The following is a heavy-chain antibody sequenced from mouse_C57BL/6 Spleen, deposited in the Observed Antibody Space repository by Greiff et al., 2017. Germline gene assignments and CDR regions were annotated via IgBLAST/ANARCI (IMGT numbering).Heavy chain of an antibody. J-gene: IGHJ4*01. CDR2: ISSGGSYT. CDR1: GFTFSSYG. CDR3: AKDCSGEPMDF. Sequence: EVMLVESGGDLVKPGGSLKLSCAASGFTFSSYGMSWVRQTPDQRLEWVATISSGGSYTYYPESVKGRFTISRDNAKNTPYLQVSSLKSEDTAMFYFAKDCSGEPMDFWGQGTSVPVSS. D-gene: IGHD3-2*02. V-gene: IGHV5-6*01.